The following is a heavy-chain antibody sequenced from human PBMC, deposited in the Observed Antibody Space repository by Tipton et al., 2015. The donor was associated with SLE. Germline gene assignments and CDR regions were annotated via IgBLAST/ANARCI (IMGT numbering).Heavy chain of an antibody. CDR2: ISSSGSTI. V-gene: IGHV3-48*03. CDR1: GFTFSSYA. CDR3: ARGGLLWFGDY. Sequence: SLRLSCAAPGFTFSSYAMSWVRQAPGKGLEWVSYISSSGSTIYYADSVKGRFTISRDNAKNSLYLQMNSLRAEDTAVYYCARGGLLWFGDYWGQGTLVTVSS. J-gene: IGHJ4*02. D-gene: IGHD3-10*01.